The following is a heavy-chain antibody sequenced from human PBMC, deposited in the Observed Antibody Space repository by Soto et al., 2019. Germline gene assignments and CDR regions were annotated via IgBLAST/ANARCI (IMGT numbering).Heavy chain of an antibody. V-gene: IGHV3-30*18. Sequence: QVQLVESGGGVVQPGRSLRLSCAASGFTFSSYGMHWVRQAPGKGLEWVAVISYDGSNKYYADSVKGRFTISRDNSKNTLYLQMNSLRAEDTAVYYCAKDLRRYYDSSGYSSYYYYGMDVWGQGTTVTVSS. CDR3: AKDLRRYYDSSGYSSYYYYGMDV. CDR1: GFTFSSYG. D-gene: IGHD3-22*01. CDR2: ISYDGSNK. J-gene: IGHJ6*02.